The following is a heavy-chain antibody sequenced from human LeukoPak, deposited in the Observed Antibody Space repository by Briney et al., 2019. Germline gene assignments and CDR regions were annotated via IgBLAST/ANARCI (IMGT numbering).Heavy chain of an antibody. V-gene: IGHV1-3*01. CDR2: INAGNGNT. D-gene: IGHD2-2*02. Sequence: GASVKVSCKASGYTFTSYAMHWLRQAPGQRLEGMGWINAGNGNTKYSQKFQGRVTITRDTAASTAYMERSSLRSEDTAVYYCARDCRSTSCYNAFDIWGQGTMVTVSS. CDR1: GYTFTSYA. J-gene: IGHJ3*02. CDR3: ARDCRSTSCYNAFDI.